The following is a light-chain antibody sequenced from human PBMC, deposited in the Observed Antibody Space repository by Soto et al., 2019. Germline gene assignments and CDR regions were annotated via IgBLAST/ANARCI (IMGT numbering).Light chain of an antibody. CDR2: EVS. CDR1: SSDVGGYNY. V-gene: IGLV2-14*01. J-gene: IGLJ1*01. Sequence: QSVLAQPASVSGSPGQSIAISCTGTSSDVGGYNYVSWYQQHPGKAPNLLLSEVSIRPSGVSDPFSGSKSGNTASLTISGLQTEDEADYYCSSFTSAYTFVFGSGTKVTVL. CDR3: SSFTSAYTFV.